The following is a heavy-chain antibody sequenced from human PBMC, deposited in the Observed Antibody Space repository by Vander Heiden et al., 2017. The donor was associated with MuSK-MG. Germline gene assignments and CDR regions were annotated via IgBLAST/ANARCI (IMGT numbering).Heavy chain of an antibody. J-gene: IGHJ4*02. V-gene: IGHV3-15*01. CDR2: ITSNSDGGTT. CDR1: GFTLSNAW. D-gene: IGHD1-20*01. Sequence: EVQLMESGGGLVKPGESLRLSCAGSGFTLSNAWMTWVRQAPGKGLEWVGHITSNSDGGTTDYAAPVKGRYTNSRDDSKNKVYLQMNSLKTEYTAVDDCLIITYDYWVQGALVKVS. CDR3: LIITYDY.